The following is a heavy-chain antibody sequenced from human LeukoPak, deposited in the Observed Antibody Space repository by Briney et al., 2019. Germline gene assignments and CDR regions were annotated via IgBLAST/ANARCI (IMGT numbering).Heavy chain of an antibody. D-gene: IGHD1-26*01. Sequence: GGSLRLSCASSGISSNTYGMPWARQAPGKGLEWVAIIWYDGSNRFYADSVKGRFTISRDNSKSTLYLQMNTLRAEDTAVYFCASGLVGASFDHSGPGTLVTVFS. J-gene: IGHJ5*02. CDR1: GISSNTYG. CDR2: IWYDGSNR. V-gene: IGHV3-33*03. CDR3: ASGLVGASFDH.